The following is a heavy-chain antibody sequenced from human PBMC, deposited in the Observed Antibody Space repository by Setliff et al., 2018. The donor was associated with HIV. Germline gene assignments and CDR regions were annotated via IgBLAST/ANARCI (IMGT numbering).Heavy chain of an antibody. Sequence: PSETLSLTCAVSGYSISSGYYWGWIRQPPGKGLEWIGSIYHSGSTYYNPSLKRRVTISVDTSKNQFSLKLSSVTAADTAVYYCARARRDGYTSPFDYWGQGTLVTVSS. J-gene: IGHJ4*02. D-gene: IGHD5-12*01. CDR2: IYHSGST. CDR3: ARARRDGYTSPFDY. CDR1: GYSISSGYY. V-gene: IGHV4-38-2*01.